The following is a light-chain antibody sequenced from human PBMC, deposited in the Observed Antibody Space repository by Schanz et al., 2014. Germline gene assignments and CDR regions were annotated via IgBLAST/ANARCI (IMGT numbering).Light chain of an antibody. CDR3: QQYYGTLPYT. V-gene: IGKV4-1*01. Sequence: DIVMTQSPDSLAVSLGERATIHCKSSQSVLYTSDNKNYLAWYQQKPGQPPKLLIYWASTRESGVPDRFSGSGSGTDFTLTITSLQAEDVAVYYCQQYYGTLPYTFGQGTKLEIK. CDR1: QSVLYTSDNKNY. CDR2: WAS. J-gene: IGKJ2*01.